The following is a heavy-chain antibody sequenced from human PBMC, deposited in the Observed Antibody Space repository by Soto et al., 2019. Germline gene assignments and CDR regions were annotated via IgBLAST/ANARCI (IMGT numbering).Heavy chain of an antibody. CDR3: ARSSGAHFFYYGMDV. Sequence: SETLSLTCSVSGASITSYYWSWIRQSAGEGLQWIGRVYARGATNYNPSLKSRVTISGDTSKNQFSLRLTSVTAADTAVYYCARSSGAHFFYYGMDVWGHGTTVTVSS. J-gene: IGHJ6*02. CDR1: GASITSYY. V-gene: IGHV4-59*10. CDR2: VYARGAT. D-gene: IGHD4-17*01.